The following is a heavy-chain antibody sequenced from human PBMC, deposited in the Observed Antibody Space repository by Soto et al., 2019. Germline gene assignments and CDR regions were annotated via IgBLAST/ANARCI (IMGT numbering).Heavy chain of an antibody. CDR1: GGSVSSGPYY. CDR3: ARAVWYYDSSGYSPPEAFDI. V-gene: IGHV4-61*02. Sequence: SETLPLTCTVSGGSVSSGPYYWSWIRQPAGKGLEWIGRIYTSGSTNYNPSLKSRVTMSVDTSKNQFSLKLSSVTAADTAVYYCARAVWYYDSSGYSPPEAFDIWGQGTMVTVSS. D-gene: IGHD3-22*01. J-gene: IGHJ3*02. CDR2: IYTSGST.